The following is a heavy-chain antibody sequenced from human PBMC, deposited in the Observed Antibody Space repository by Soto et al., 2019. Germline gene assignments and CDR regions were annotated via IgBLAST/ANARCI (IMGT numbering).Heavy chain of an antibody. CDR3: ARDGRSISWSDYYYYLIDV. J-gene: IGHJ6*02. V-gene: IGHV3-53*01. CDR2: IYSGGYT. D-gene: IGHD6-13*01. Sequence: GGSLRLSCAVSGFTVSNNYMSWVRQAPGKGLEGVSVIYSGGYTAYGDSVKGRFTISRDNSKNTLYLQMNSLRAEDTAVYYCARDGRSISWSDYYYYLIDVRSQGSTDTGSS. CDR1: GFTVSNNY.